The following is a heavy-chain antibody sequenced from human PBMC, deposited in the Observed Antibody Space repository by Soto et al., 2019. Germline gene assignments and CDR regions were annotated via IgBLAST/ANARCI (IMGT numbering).Heavy chain of an antibody. D-gene: IGHD2-2*01. J-gene: IGHJ4*02. CDR2: IYNTGST. V-gene: IGHV4-31*03. Sequence: SETLSLTFTVSGGSISSGLHYWSWIRQRPGKGLEWIAYIYNTGSTYYNPSLKSRITISVDTSNNQFSLKMSSVTAADTAVYYCARGMPYYFDYWGQGSLVTVSS. CDR1: GGSISSGLHY. CDR3: ARGMPYYFDY.